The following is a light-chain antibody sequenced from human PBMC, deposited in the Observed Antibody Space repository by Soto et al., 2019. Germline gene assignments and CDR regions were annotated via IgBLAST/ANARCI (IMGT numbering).Light chain of an antibody. CDR3: QQRNIWPPVT. Sequence: EIMMTQSPATLSVSPGERPTLSCSASQSVSSSYLAWYQQKPGQAPRLLIYGASSRATGIPDRFSGSGSGTDFTLTISRLEPEDFAVYYCQQRNIWPPVTFGQGTRLEI. CDR2: GAS. J-gene: IGKJ5*01. CDR1: QSVSSSY. V-gene: IGKV3D-20*02.